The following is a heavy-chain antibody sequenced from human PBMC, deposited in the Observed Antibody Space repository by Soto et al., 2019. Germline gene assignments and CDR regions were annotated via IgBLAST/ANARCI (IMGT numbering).Heavy chain of an antibody. CDR2: ISSSSSTI. J-gene: IGHJ4*02. CDR1: GFTFSSYS. D-gene: IGHD3-22*01. CDR3: ARDRLGYYDSSGYYYGDVYFDY. Sequence: GGSLRLSCAASGFTFSSYSMNWVRQAPGKGLEWVSYISSSSSTIYYADSVKGRFTISRDNAKNSLYLQMNSLRDEDTAVYYCARDRLGYYDSSGYYYGDVYFDYWGQGTLVTVSS. V-gene: IGHV3-48*02.